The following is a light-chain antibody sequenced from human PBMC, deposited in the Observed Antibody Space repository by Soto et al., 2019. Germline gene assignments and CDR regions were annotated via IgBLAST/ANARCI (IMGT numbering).Light chain of an antibody. V-gene: IGLV2-23*02. Sequence: QSALTQPASVSGSPGQSITISCTGTSSDVGSYNLVSWYQQHPGKAPKLMIYEVSKRPSGVSNRFSGCKSGNTDSLTISGLQSEDDADYYCCSYAGSVVFVGGTKLNVL. CDR2: EVS. J-gene: IGLJ2*01. CDR1: SSDVGSYNL. CDR3: CSYAGSVV.